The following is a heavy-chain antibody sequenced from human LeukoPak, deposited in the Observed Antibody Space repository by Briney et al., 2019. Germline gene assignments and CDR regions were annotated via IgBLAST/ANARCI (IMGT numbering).Heavy chain of an antibody. CDR3: ARAPPLAVAGDY. J-gene: IGHJ4*02. D-gene: IGHD6-19*01. Sequence: ASVKVSCKASGYTFTGYYMHWVRQAPGQGFEWMGWINPNSGGTNYAQKFQGRVTMTRDTSISTAYMELSRLRSNDTAVYYCARAPPLAVAGDYWGQGTLVTVSS. V-gene: IGHV1-2*02. CDR1: GYTFTGYY. CDR2: INPNSGGT.